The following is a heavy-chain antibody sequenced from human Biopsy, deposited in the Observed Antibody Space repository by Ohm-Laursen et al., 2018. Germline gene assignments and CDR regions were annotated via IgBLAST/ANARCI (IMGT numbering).Heavy chain of an antibody. CDR3: ARGKYKDFSTGLPRPYHYTLDF. V-gene: IGHV3-48*03. CDR2: IGSRGSPI. CDR1: GFTFSNYE. Sequence: SLRLSCTASGFTFSNYEMNWVRQAPGKGLEWISYIGSRGSPIYYADSVKGRFTISRDNTNNSLYLQMTSLRPEDTAVFYCARGKYKDFSTGLPRPYHYTLDFWGPGTTVTVSS. D-gene: IGHD3-22*01. J-gene: IGHJ6*02.